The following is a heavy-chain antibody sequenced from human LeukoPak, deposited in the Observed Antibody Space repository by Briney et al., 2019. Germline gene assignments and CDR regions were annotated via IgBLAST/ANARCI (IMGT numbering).Heavy chain of an antibody. CDR3: ARRRTAAAGRQYVDY. V-gene: IGHV5-10-1*01. Sequence: GESLKISCKGSGYSFISYWISWVRQMPGKGLEWMGRIHHRDSYTNYSPSFQGHVTIAADKYISTAYLQWSSVKASDTAMYYCARRRTAAAGRQYVDYWGQGTLVTVSS. CDR2: IHHRDSYT. CDR1: GYSFISYW. J-gene: IGHJ4*02. D-gene: IGHD6-13*01.